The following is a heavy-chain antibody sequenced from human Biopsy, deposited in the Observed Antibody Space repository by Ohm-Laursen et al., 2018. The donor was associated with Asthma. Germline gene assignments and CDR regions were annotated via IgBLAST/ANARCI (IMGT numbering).Heavy chain of an antibody. CDR1: GFVFSQSG. CDR2: VSSDGHNK. D-gene: IGHD3-22*01. V-gene: IGHV3-30*03. Sequence: SLRLSCAASGFVFSQSGMHWVRQGPGKGLEWVALVSSDGHNKYYEDSVKGRFTISRDNSRNRLYLQINRLTVEDSAVYFCARQSGQEYGDSSGFDIWGQGTKVAVSS. J-gene: IGHJ3*02. CDR3: ARQSGQEYGDSSGFDI.